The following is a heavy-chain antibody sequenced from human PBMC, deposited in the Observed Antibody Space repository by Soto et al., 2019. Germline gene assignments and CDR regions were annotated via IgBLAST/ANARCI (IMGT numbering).Heavy chain of an antibody. J-gene: IGHJ4*02. CDR1: GGSISSGGYS. V-gene: IGHV4-30-2*01. CDR3: ARVPDN. Sequence: QLQLLESGSGLVKPSQTLSLTCAVSGGSISSGGYSWSWIRRPPGKGLEYIGYFYHSVSTYYNPSLKMRFTRSVDRSKNQFSLRLSSVTAAATAVYYCARVPDNWGQGTLVTVSS. CDR2: FYHSVST.